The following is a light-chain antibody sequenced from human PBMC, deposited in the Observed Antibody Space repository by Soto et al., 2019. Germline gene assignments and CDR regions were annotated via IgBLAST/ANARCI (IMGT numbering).Light chain of an antibody. Sequence: DVQMTQSPSSLSASVGDRVTITCRASQDINSYLAWYQQKPGNAPKSLIYAASSVQTGVPSRFSGSESGTDFTLTINNLQPEDAATYYCQQYNICPLTFGGGTKVEIK. CDR3: QQYNICPLT. J-gene: IGKJ4*01. CDR1: QDINSY. V-gene: IGKV1D-16*01. CDR2: AAS.